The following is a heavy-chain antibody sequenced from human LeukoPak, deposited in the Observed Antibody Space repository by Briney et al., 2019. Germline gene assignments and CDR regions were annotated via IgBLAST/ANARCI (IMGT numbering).Heavy chain of an antibody. CDR2: IKSKTDGGTT. V-gene: IGHV3-15*01. D-gene: IGHD6-6*01. CDR1: GLNLNHAW. CDR3: TTGRTSSSKDWFDP. Sequence: PGGSVRLSCAASGLNLNHAWMSWVRQAPGKGLEWVGRIKSKTDGGTTDYAAPVKGRFTISRDDSKNTLYLQMNSLTTEDAAVYYCTTGRTSSSKDWFDPWGQGTLVTVSS. J-gene: IGHJ5*02.